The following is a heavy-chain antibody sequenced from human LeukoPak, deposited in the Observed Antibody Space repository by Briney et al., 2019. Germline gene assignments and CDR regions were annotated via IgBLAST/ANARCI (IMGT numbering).Heavy chain of an antibody. CDR1: GGSFSGYY. Sequence: PSETLSLTCAVYGGSFSGYYWSWIRQPPGKGLEWIGEINHSGSTNYNPSHKSRVTISVDTSKNQFSLKLSSVTAADTAVYYCARGEMATTPTFDYWGQGTLVTVSS. V-gene: IGHV4-34*01. D-gene: IGHD5-24*01. CDR2: INHSGST. CDR3: ARGEMATTPTFDY. J-gene: IGHJ4*02.